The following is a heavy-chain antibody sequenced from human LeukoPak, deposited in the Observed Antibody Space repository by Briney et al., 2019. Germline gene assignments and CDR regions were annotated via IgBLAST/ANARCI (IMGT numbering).Heavy chain of an antibody. CDR2: ISYDGSNK. CDR3: AKAHDPRYGDLLIFDY. D-gene: IGHD4-17*01. J-gene: IGHJ4*02. CDR1: GFTFSSYG. Sequence: PGRSLRLSCAASGFTFSSYGMHWVRQAPGKGLEWVAVISYDGSNKYYADSVKGRFTISRDNSKNTLYLQMNSLRAEDTAAYYCAKAHDPRYGDLLIFDYWGQGTLVTVSS. V-gene: IGHV3-30*18.